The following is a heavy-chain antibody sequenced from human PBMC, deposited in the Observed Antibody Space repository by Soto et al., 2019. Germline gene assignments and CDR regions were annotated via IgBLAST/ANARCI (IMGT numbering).Heavy chain of an antibody. D-gene: IGHD6-13*01. CDR2: IYHSGSI. J-gene: IGHJ4*02. CDR1: GYSISSGYY. V-gene: IGHV4-38-2*01. Sequence: SETLSLTCAVSGYSISSGYYWGWIRQPPGKGLEWIGSIYHSGSIYYNPSLKSRVTISVDTSKNQFSLKLSSVTAADTAVYYCARSGYSSSWDHFDYWGQGTLVTVSS. CDR3: ARSGYSSSWDHFDY.